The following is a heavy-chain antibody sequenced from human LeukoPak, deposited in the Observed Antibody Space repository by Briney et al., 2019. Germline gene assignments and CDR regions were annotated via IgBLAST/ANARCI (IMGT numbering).Heavy chain of an antibody. J-gene: IGHJ3*02. CDR3: ARRLTPGAFDI. CDR1: GCSFTSYW. Sequence: EISNQGSGCSFTSYWIGWGRGMRGKGREWMGIIYPGDSDTRYSPSFQGQVTISADKSISTAYLQWSSLKASDTAMYDCARRLTPGAFDIWGQGTMVTVSS. V-gene: IGHV5-51*01. CDR2: IYPGDSDT.